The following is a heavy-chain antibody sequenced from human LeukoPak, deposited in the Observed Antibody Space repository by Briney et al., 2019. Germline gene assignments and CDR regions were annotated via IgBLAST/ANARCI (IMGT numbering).Heavy chain of an antibody. Sequence: SETLSLTCTVSGGSISSSTYFWGWIRQPPGKGLEWIGSIYYSGSTYYNPSLKSRVTISVDTSKNQFSLKLSSVTAADTAVYYCARTRDNWFDPWGQGTLVTVS. CDR3: ARTRDNWFDP. CDR1: GGSISSSTYF. V-gene: IGHV4-39*01. CDR2: IYYSGST. J-gene: IGHJ5*02.